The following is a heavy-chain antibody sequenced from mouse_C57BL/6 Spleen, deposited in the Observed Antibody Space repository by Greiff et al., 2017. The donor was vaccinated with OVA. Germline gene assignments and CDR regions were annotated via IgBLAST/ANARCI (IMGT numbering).Heavy chain of an antibody. V-gene: IGHV1-4*01. J-gene: IGHJ3*01. CDR2: INPSSGYT. CDR3: ASDWAKTWFAY. CDR1: GYTFTSYT. D-gene: IGHD4-1*01. Sequence: VQLVESGAELARPGASVKMSCKASGYTFTSYTMHWVKQRPGQGLEWIGYINPSSGYTKYNQKFKDKATLTADKSSSTAYMQLSSLTSEDSAVYYCASDWAKTWFAYWGQGTLVTVSA.